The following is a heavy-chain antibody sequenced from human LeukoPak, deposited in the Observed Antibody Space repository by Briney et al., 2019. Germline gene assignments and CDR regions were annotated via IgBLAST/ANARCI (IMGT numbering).Heavy chain of an antibody. CDR1: GGSFSGYY. Sequence: PSETLFLTCAVYGGSFSGYYWSWIRQPPGKGLEWIGEINHSGSTNYNPSLKSRVTISVDTSKNQFSLKLSSVTAADTAVYYCARTSLLWFGELLYSPAEYFQHWGQGTLVTVSS. V-gene: IGHV4-34*01. CDR2: INHSGST. CDR3: ARTSLLWFGELLYSPAEYFQH. D-gene: IGHD3-10*01. J-gene: IGHJ1*01.